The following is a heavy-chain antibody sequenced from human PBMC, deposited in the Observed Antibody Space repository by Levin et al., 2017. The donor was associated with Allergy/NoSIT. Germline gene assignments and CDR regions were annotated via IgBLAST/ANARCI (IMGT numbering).Heavy chain of an antibody. J-gene: IGHJ6*02. CDR2: VSSKANSYAT. V-gene: IGHV3-73*01. D-gene: IGHD2-15*01. CDR1: GFTFSASA. Sequence: PGGSLRLSCAASGFTFSASAMHWVRQAPGKGLEWVGRVSSKANSYATAYAAPVQGRFTISRDDAKNTAQLQMNSLKIEDTAVYYCPASMRTCYSGGRCHSVYYDYGIHVWGQGTTVTVSS. CDR3: PASMRTCYSGGRCHSVYYDYGIHV.